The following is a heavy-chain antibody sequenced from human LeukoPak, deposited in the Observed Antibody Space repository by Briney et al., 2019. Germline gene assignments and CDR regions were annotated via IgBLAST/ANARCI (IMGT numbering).Heavy chain of an antibody. Sequence: GGSLRLSCLTSGFTLSTNAMSWVRQAPGKGLEWISGISGSGASTYYADSVKGRFTISRDDSRNTLYLQMNSLRAEDTAVYYCAREMGVPPIYYYGMDVWGQGTTVTVSS. CDR1: GFTLSTNA. D-gene: IGHD2-8*01. CDR2: ISGSGAST. J-gene: IGHJ6*02. CDR3: AREMGVPPIYYYGMDV. V-gene: IGHV3-23*01.